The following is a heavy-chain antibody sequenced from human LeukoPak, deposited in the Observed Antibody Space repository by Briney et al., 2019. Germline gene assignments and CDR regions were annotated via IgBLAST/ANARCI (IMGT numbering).Heavy chain of an antibody. V-gene: IGHV4-39*01. D-gene: IGHD3-10*01. CDR3: ARQGVVPNKAGWYFDL. CDR2: FYYTGTI. Sequence: SETLSLTCIVSGGSMSSTDHFWGWIRQPRGKGLEWIGSFYYTGTIFYSPSLESRGTISIDTSKNQFSLKIRSVTAADTAVYYCARQGVVPNKAGWYFDLWGRGALVTVSS. J-gene: IGHJ2*01. CDR1: GGSMSSTDHF.